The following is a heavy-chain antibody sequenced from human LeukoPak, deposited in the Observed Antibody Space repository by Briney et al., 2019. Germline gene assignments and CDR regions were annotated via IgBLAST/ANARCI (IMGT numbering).Heavy chain of an antibody. J-gene: IGHJ4*02. Sequence: TGGSLRLSCAASGFTFSSYEMNWVRQAPGKGLEWVSYISSSGSTIYYADSVKGRFTISRDNAKNSLYLQMHSLRAEDTAVYYCARAYYDSSGDYWGQGTLVTVSS. CDR2: ISSSGSTI. D-gene: IGHD3-22*01. V-gene: IGHV3-48*03. CDR1: GFTFSSYE. CDR3: ARAYYDSSGDY.